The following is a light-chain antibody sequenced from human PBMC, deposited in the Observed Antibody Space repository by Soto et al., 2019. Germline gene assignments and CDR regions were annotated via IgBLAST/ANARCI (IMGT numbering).Light chain of an antibody. V-gene: IGKV3-20*01. CDR2: GAS. J-gene: IGKJ1*01. CDR3: QQYGSSPRT. CDR1: QSVSSNF. Sequence: EIMMKQSPATLSVTPGERATLSCRASQSVSSNFLAWYQQKPGQAPRLLIYGASNRATGIPDRFSGSGSGTDFTLTISRLEPEDFAVYYCQQYGSSPRTFGQGTKVDIK.